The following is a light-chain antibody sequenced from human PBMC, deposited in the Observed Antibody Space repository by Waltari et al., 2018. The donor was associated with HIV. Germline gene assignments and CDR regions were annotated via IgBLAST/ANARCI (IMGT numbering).Light chain of an antibody. CDR2: DAT. Sequence: HSALTQPASVSGSPGQSISLSCSGTGSDIGASDFVSWYQQHPGRPPKPIIYDATNRPSDVSARFSASKSGTTASLTITGLQDEDEADYFCSSFTTSQTYIFGSGSRVTVL. CDR1: GSDIGASDF. CDR3: SSFTTSQTYI. J-gene: IGLJ1*01. V-gene: IGLV2-14*03.